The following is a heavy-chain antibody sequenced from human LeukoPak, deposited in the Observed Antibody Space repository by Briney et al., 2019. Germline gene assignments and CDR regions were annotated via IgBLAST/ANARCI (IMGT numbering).Heavy chain of an antibody. D-gene: IGHD4-23*01. J-gene: IGHJ4*02. CDR2: ISWNSGSI. CDR3: AKGGTSTPNSPGDY. CDR1: GFTFYVHA. Sequence: HPGGSVRLFCAASGFTFYVHAMLGVRQARGRGGEGVSGISWNSGSIGYADSVKGRFTISRDKAKNSLYLQMNSLRAEDTALYYCAKGGTSTPNSPGDYWGQGALVTVSS. V-gene: IGHV3-9*01.